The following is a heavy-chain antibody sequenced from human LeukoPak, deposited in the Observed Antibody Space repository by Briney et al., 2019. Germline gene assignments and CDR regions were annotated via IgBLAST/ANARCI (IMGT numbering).Heavy chain of an antibody. V-gene: IGHV3-23*01. CDR3: ASDSSGWYAFDY. CDR2: ISGSGGST. D-gene: IGHD6-19*01. CDR1: GFTFSSYA. Sequence: GGSLRLSCAASGFTFSSYAMSWVRQAPGKGLEWVSAISGSGGSTYYADSVKGRFTISRDNSKNSLYLQMNSLRAEDTALYYCASDSSGWYAFDYWGQGTLITVSS. J-gene: IGHJ4*02.